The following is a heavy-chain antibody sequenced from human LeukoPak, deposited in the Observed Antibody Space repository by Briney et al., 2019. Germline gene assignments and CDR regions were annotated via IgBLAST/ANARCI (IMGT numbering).Heavy chain of an antibody. D-gene: IGHD4-17*01. CDR3: ARDFDGPRASDY. V-gene: IGHV3-74*01. Sequence: GGSLRLSCAASGFTFSYFWMHWFRQTPGKGLVWVSCTNTDGSYSSYADSVKGRFTISRDNVRNTLYLQMSSLRAEDSAVYYCARDFDGPRASDYWGQGISVTVSS. CDR1: GFTFSYFW. J-gene: IGHJ4*02. CDR2: TNTDGSYS.